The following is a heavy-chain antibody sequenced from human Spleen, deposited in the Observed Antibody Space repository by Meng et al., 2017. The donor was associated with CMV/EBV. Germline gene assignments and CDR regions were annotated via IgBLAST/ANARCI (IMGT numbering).Heavy chain of an antibody. D-gene: IGHD6-13*01. J-gene: IGHJ4*02. Sequence: SCHGSGYSFTDYFIRWVRQAPGQGLEWMRRSNPNSGVTKYAQKFQGRVTMTRDTSISTAYMELSRLSSDDTAVYYCSRGYSIWYSDYWGQGTLVTVSS. CDR2: SNPNSGVT. CDR1: GYSFTDYF. V-gene: IGHV1-2*06. CDR3: SRGYSIWYSDY.